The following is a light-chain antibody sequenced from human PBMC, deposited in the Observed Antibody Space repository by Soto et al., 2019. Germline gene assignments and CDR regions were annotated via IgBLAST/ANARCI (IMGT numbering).Light chain of an antibody. CDR3: QQYTSYSPYT. Sequence: DIPMTQSPSTLSASVGDRVTITCRASQSISRRLAWYQQKPGKAPKLLIYKASNLESGVPSRFRGSGSGTEFTLTISSLQPDDFASYYCQQYTSYSPYTFGQGTKLEIK. V-gene: IGKV1-5*03. CDR1: QSISRR. J-gene: IGKJ2*01. CDR2: KAS.